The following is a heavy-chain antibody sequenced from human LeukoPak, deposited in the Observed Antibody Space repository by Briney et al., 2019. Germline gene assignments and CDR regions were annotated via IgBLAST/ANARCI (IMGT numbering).Heavy chain of an antibody. CDR3: ARGLVEGSGTYGSGSFDY. V-gene: IGHV1-69*05. CDR1: GGTFGSYA. Sequence: ASVKVSCKASGGTFGSYAISWVRQAPGQGLEWMGGIIPIFGTANYAQKFQGRVTITTDESTSTAYMELSSLRSEDTAVYYCARGLVEGSGTYGSGSFDYWGQGTLVTVSS. D-gene: IGHD3-10*01. CDR2: IIPIFGTA. J-gene: IGHJ4*02.